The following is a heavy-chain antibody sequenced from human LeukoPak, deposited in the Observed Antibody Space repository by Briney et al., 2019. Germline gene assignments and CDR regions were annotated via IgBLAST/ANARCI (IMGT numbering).Heavy chain of an antibody. CDR2: IKQDGSEK. Sequence: GGSLRLSCAASGFTFSSYWMSWVRQAPGKGLEWVAKIKQDGSEKYYVDSVKGRFTISRDNAKNSLYLQMNSLRAEDTAVYYCAREGRYCSGGSCPTFDYWGQGTLVTVSS. V-gene: IGHV3-7*01. CDR3: AREGRYCSGGSCPTFDY. CDR1: GFTFSSYW. J-gene: IGHJ4*02. D-gene: IGHD2-15*01.